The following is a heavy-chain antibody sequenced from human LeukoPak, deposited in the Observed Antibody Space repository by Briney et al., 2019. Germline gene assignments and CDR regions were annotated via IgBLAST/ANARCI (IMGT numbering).Heavy chain of an antibody. V-gene: IGHV4-34*01. CDR1: GGSFSGYY. J-gene: IGHJ3*02. D-gene: IGHD6-19*01. CDR3: ARFSSGLAFDI. Sequence: SETLSLTCAVYGGSFSGYYWSWIRQPPGKGLEWIGEINHSGSTNYNPSLKSRVTISVDTSKNQFSLKLSSVTDADTAVYYCARFSSGLAFDIWGQGTMVTVSS. CDR2: INHSGST.